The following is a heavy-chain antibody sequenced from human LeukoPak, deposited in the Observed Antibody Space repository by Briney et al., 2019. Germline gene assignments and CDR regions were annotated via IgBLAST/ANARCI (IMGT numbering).Heavy chain of an antibody. J-gene: IGHJ5*02. CDR2: IYTGGST. CDR3: AGDFFP. D-gene: IGHD3-3*01. V-gene: IGHV4-61*02. Sequence: GPEWIGLIYTGGSTNYNPSLKSRVTISIDTSKNQFSLRLNSVTAADTAVYYCAGDFFPWGQGTLVTVSS.